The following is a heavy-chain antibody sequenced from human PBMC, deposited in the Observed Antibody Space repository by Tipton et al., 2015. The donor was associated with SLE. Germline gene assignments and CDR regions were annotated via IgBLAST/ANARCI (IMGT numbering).Heavy chain of an antibody. CDR3: AGDLVPRITIVQGPYGMDV. CDR2: INHSGST. Sequence: TLSLTCAVYGGSFSCYYWCWIRQPQGKGLEWIGEINHSGSTNYNPTLKSRVTISVATYKNQISLMLHSVTAADTAVYYCAGDLVPRITIVQGPYGMDVWGQGTTVTVSS. V-gene: IGHV4-34*01. J-gene: IGHJ6*02. D-gene: IGHD3-10*01. CDR1: GGSFSCYY.